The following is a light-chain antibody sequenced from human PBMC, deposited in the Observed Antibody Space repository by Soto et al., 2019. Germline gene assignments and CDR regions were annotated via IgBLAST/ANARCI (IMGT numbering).Light chain of an antibody. J-gene: IGKJ1*01. V-gene: IGKV1-5*03. CDR1: QSISSW. CDR2: KAS. Sequence: DIQMTQSPSTLSASVGDRVTITCRASQSISSWLAWYQQKPGKAPKLLICKASSLESGVPSRFSGSGSGTEFTLTISSLQPDDFATYYCQQYNSYSTVGQGTKVEIK. CDR3: QQYNSYST.